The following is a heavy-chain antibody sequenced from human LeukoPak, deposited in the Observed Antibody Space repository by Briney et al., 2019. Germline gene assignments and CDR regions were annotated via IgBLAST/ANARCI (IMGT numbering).Heavy chain of an antibody. CDR2: ISSSSSYI. CDR1: GFTFSRYS. CDR3: ARDSSGWYPVVY. D-gene: IGHD6-19*01. Sequence: PGGSLRLSCAASGFTFSRYSMNWVRQAPGKGLVWVSSISSSSSYIYYADSVKGRFTISRDNAKNSLYLQMNSLRAEDTAVYYCARDSSGWYPVVYWGQGTLVTVSS. J-gene: IGHJ4*02. V-gene: IGHV3-21*01.